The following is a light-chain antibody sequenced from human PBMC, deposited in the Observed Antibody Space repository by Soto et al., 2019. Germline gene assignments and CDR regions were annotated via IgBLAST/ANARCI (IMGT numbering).Light chain of an antibody. CDR3: SSYSSSATPYV. CDR1: SSDIGPYNY. Sequence: QSALTQPASVSGSPGQSITISCIGTSSDIGPYNYVPWYQQHPDKAPKLILYEVTNRPSGASDRFSGSKSGNAAFLTISGLQAEDEADYYCSSYSSSATPYVFGTGTRSPS. V-gene: IGLV2-14*01. J-gene: IGLJ1*01. CDR2: EVT.